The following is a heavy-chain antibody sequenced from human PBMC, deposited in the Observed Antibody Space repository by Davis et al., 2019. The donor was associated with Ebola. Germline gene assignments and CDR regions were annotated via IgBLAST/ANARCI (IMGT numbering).Heavy chain of an antibody. J-gene: IGHJ6*04. CDR1: GDSFSNYW. D-gene: IGHD3-10*01. V-gene: IGHV5-51*01. Sequence: GESLKISCKGSGDSFSNYWIGWVRQMPGKGLEWMGIIYLGDSETRYSPSFQGQVTISADKSINTAYLHWSNLKASDTAMYYCARYDGNHYGPRPVWDVWGKGTSVTASS. CDR3: ARYDGNHYGPRPVWDV. CDR2: IYLGDSET.